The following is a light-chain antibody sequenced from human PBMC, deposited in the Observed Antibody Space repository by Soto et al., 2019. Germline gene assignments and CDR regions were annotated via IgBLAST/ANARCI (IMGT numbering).Light chain of an antibody. Sequence: QSALTQPASVSGSPGQSITISCTGTSRDVGGYNYVSWYRQHPGKAPKLMIYDVSNRPSVVSNRFSGSKSGNTASLTISGLQAEDEADYYCSSYTSSSTLYVFGSGTKVTVL. CDR3: SSYTSSSTLYV. V-gene: IGLV2-14*01. J-gene: IGLJ1*01. CDR2: DVS. CDR1: SRDVGGYNY.